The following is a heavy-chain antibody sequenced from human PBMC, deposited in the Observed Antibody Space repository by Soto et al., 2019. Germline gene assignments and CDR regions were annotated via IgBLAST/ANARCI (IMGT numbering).Heavy chain of an antibody. CDR1: GYTFTNYA. J-gene: IGHJ4*02. Sequence: ASVKVSCKASGYTFTNYAVHWVRQAPGQRLECMGWINSNNGNTEYSQKFQDRVTITRDTYASTVYMELHSLRSEDTAVYYCARDRVSRRFDYWSQGTLVTVSS. V-gene: IGHV1-3*04. D-gene: IGHD3-16*02. CDR3: ARDRVSRRFDY. CDR2: INSNNGNT.